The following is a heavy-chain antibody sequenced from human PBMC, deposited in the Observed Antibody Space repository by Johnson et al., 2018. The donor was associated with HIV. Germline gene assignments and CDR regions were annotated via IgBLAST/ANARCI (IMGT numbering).Heavy chain of an antibody. D-gene: IGHD6-6*01. Sequence: VQLVESGGGLIQPGGSLRLSCAASGFTVSSNYMSWVRQAPGKGLEWVSGISWNSGSIGYADSVKGRFTISRDNAKNSLYLQMNSLRAEDTALYYCAKDIIDSSSSRGAFDIWGQGTMVTVSS. CDR3: AKDIIDSSSSRGAFDI. J-gene: IGHJ3*02. CDR2: ISWNSGSI. V-gene: IGHV3-9*01. CDR1: GFTVSSNY.